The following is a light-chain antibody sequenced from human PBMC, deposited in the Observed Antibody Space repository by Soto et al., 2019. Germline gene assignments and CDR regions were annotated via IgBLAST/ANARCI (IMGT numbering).Light chain of an antibody. CDR3: QQSYSTPWT. CDR1: QSISKD. CDR2: DAS. Sequence: DIEMPQSPSTLSASVVDRVTITLRASQSISKDLNWYPTKQGEATMLLIYDASTLQGGVPSRFSGAVSGTDGTLNISNLQPEDGATYFCQQSYSTPWTVGLGTQVDI. V-gene: IGKV1-39*01. J-gene: IGKJ1*01.